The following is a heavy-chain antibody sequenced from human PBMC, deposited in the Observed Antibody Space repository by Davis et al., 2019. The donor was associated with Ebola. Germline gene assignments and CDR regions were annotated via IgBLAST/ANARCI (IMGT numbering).Heavy chain of an antibody. CDR1: GGSISSSNW. Sequence: SETLSLTCAVSGGSISSSNWWSWVRQPPGKGLEWIGEIYHSGSTNYNPSLKSRVTISVDKSKNQFSLKLSSVTAADTAVYYCASHPIAVAGMTFDYWGQGTLVTVSS. V-gene: IGHV4-4*02. CDR3: ASHPIAVAGMTFDY. D-gene: IGHD6-19*01. CDR2: IYHSGST. J-gene: IGHJ4*02.